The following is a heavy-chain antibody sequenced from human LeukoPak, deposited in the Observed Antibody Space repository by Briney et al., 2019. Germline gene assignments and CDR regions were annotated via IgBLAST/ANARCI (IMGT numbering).Heavy chain of an antibody. CDR1: GYTFTGYY. V-gene: IGHV1-2*02. CDR3: ARNYYDSSGYNFDY. D-gene: IGHD3-22*01. Sequence: ASVKVSCKASGYTFTGYYMHWVRQAPGQGLEWMGWINANSGGTNYAQKFQGRVTMTRDTSISTAYMELSRLRSDDTAVYYCARNYYDSSGYNFDYWGQGALVTVSS. J-gene: IGHJ4*02. CDR2: INANSGGT.